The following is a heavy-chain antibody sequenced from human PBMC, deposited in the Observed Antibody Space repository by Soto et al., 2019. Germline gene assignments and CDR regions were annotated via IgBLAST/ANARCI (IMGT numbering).Heavy chain of an antibody. V-gene: IGHV1-69*01. J-gene: IGHJ4*02. CDR2: IIPIFGTA. Sequence: QVQLVQSGAEVQKPGSSVKVSCKASGGTFSSYAISWVRQAPGQGLEWMGGIIPIFGTANYAQKFQGRVTITADESTSTAYMELSSLRSEDTAVYYCARLPAGCSSTSCYGDYWGQGTLVTVSS. CDR1: GGTFSSYA. CDR3: ARLPAGCSSTSCYGDY. D-gene: IGHD2-2*01.